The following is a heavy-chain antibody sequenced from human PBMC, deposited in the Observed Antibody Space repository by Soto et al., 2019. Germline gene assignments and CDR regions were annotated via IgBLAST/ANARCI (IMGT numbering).Heavy chain of an antibody. CDR3: ARSTYYYDSSGPTGGSWFDP. CDR1: GGTFSSYA. J-gene: IGHJ5*02. V-gene: IGHV1-69*13. Sequence: SVKVSCKASGGTFSSYAISWVRQAPGQGLEWMGGIIPIFGTANYAQKFQGRVTITADESTSTAYMELSSLRSEDTAVYYCARSTYYYDSSGPTGGSWFDPWGQGTLVTVSS. D-gene: IGHD3-22*01. CDR2: IIPIFGTA.